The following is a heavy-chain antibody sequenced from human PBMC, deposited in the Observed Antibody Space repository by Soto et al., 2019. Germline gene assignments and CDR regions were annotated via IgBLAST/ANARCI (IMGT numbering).Heavy chain of an antibody. Sequence: PSETLSLTCAVYGGSFSGYYWSWIRQPPGKGLEWIGEINHSVSTNYNPSLKSRVTISVDTSKNQFSLKLSSVTAADTAVYYCARGGLGLPFDYWGQGTLVTLSS. V-gene: IGHV4-34*01. CDR2: INHSVST. CDR1: GGSFSGYY. D-gene: IGHD1-7*01. CDR3: ARGGLGLPFDY. J-gene: IGHJ4*02.